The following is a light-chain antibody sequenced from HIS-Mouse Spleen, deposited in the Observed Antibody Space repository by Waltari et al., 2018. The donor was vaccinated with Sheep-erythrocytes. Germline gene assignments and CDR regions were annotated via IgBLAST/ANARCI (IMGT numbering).Light chain of an antibody. Sequence: DIVMTQSPDSLAVSLGERATINCQSNQSVLYSPNNKNYLAWYQQKPGQPPKLLIYWASTRESGVPDRFSGSGSGTDFTLTISSLQAEDVAVYYCQQYYSTPFTFGPGTKVDIK. CDR3: QQYYSTPFT. J-gene: IGKJ3*01. CDR2: WAS. CDR1: QSVLYSPNNKNY. V-gene: IGKV4-1*01.